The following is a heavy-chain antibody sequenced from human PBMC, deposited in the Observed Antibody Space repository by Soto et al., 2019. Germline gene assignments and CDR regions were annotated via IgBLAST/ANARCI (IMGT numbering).Heavy chain of an antibody. D-gene: IGHD2-21*01. CDR2: INHLGSI. CDR3: ARGGISHWAYFYYMDV. Sequence: QVQLQQWGAGLLKPSETLSLTCVVSGGSLSDYFWSWIRQPPGMALEWIGEINHLGSINYNPSLTRRVTMSVDTPKNQFSLTLNSVTAADTAPYYCARGGISHWAYFYYMDVWDRGTTVTVSS. V-gene: IGHV4-34*01. CDR1: GGSLSDYF. J-gene: IGHJ6*03.